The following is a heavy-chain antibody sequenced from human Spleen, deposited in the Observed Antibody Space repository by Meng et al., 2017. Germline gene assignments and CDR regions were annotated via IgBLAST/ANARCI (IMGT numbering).Heavy chain of an antibody. V-gene: IGHV4-34*01. CDR1: GGSFSGYY. D-gene: IGHD4-17*01. J-gene: IGHJ4*02. CDR2: INHSGST. Sequence: GQLHQWGAGLLKPSEARSRSCAVYGGSFSGYYWSWIRQPPGKGLEWIGEINHSGSTNYNPSLKSRVTISVDTSKNQFSLKLSSVTAADTAVYYCAREPNYGDYGGGFDYWGQGTLVTVSS. CDR3: AREPNYGDYGGGFDY.